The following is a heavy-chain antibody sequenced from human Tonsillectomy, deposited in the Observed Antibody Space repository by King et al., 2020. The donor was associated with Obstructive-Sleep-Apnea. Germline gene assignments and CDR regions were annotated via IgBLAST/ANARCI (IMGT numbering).Heavy chain of an antibody. J-gene: IGHJ4*02. CDR3: TTTYYDASGFSEDYYDY. V-gene: IGHV3-15*01. CDR1: GFTFTNAW. D-gene: IGHD3-22*01. CDR2: IKSKSEGGTA. Sequence: VQLVESGGGLIKPGGSLRLSCAASGFTFTNAWMSWVRQAPGKAPEWVGLIKSKSEGGTADYATPVKGRFTISRDDSRNTVYLLMNSLKTEDTAMYYCTTTYYDASGFSEDYYDYWGQGTLVTVSS.